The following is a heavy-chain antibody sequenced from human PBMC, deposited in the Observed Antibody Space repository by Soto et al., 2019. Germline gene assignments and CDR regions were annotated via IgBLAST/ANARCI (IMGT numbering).Heavy chain of an antibody. CDR3: AKDAALIVPAAKYYYYYGMDV. Sequence: GGSLRLSCAASGFTFSSYAMIWVRHAPGKGLEWVSAISGSGGSTYYADSVKGRFTISRDNSKNTLYLQMNSLRAEDTAVYYCAKDAALIVPAAKYYYYYGMDVWGQGTTVTVSS. CDR1: GFTFSSYA. V-gene: IGHV3-23*01. D-gene: IGHD2-2*01. CDR2: ISGSGGST. J-gene: IGHJ6*02.